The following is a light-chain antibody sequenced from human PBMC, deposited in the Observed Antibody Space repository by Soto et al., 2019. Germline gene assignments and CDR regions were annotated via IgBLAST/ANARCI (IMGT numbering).Light chain of an antibody. CDR2: GAS. CDR3: QQYNHWPRT. V-gene: IGKV3-15*01. J-gene: IGKJ1*01. Sequence: EVVMTQSPATLSVSPGERATLSCRASQSISSYLAWYQQKPGQAPRLLMYGASTRAAGIPARFSGGGSTTEFTLTISSLQSEDFPVYYCQQYNHWPRTFGQGTKVEIK. CDR1: QSISSY.